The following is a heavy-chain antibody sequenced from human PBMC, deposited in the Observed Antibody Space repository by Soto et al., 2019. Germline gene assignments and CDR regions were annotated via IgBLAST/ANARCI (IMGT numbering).Heavy chain of an antibody. J-gene: IGHJ6*02. Sequence: GGSLRLSCSASGFTFSSYAMHWVRQAPGKGLEYVSAISSNGGSTYYADSVKGRFTISRDNSKNTLYLQMSSLRVEDTAVYYCVKSPEIATGDYYYGMDVWGQGTTVTVSS. V-gene: IGHV3-64D*06. CDR1: GFTFSSYA. CDR2: ISSNGGST. CDR3: VKSPEIATGDYYYGMDV. D-gene: IGHD6-25*01.